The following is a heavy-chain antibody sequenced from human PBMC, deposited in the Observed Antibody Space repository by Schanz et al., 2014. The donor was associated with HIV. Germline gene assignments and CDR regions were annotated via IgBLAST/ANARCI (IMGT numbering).Heavy chain of an antibody. CDR3: ARGLPADY. V-gene: IGHV3-23*01. J-gene: IGHJ4*02. D-gene: IGHD5-18*01. CDR1: GFAFSDYA. CDR2: IRHSGDTT. Sequence: EVPLLESGGGLAQPGGSQRLSCAASGFAFSDYAMSWVRQAPGKGPEWISAIRHSGDTTYYADSVKGRFSISRDNSKNTLYLQMNSLKAEDTAVYYCARGLPADYWGQGTLVTVSS.